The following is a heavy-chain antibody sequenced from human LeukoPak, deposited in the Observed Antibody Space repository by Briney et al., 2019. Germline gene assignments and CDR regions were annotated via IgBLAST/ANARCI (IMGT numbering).Heavy chain of an antibody. J-gene: IGHJ4*02. CDR3: ARGRYYDSSGPFDY. CDR2: IIPIFGTA. D-gene: IGHD3-22*01. V-gene: IGHV1-69*05. CDR1: GGTFSSYT. Sequence: VKVSCKASGGTFSSYTISWVRQAPGQGLEWMGRIIPIFGTANYAQKFQGRVTITTDESTSTAYMELSSLRSEDTAVYYCARGRYYDSSGPFDYWGQGTLVTVSS.